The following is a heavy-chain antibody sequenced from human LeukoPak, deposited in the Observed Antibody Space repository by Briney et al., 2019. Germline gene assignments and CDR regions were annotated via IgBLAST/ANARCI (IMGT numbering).Heavy chain of an antibody. Sequence: ASVKVSCMASGYTFTSYDINWVRQATGKGREWMGWMNPNSGNTGYAQKFQGRVTMTRNTSISTAYMELSSLRSEDPAVDYWAIASRIAIFGMVSYDLDVWGRGTTVTVSS. V-gene: IGHV1-8*01. CDR3: AIASRIAIFGMVSYDLDV. CDR2: MNPNSGNT. J-gene: IGHJ6*02. D-gene: IGHD3-3*01. CDR1: GYTFTSYD.